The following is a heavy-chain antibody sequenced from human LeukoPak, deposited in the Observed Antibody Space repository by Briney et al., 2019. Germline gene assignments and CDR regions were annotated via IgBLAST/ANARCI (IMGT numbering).Heavy chain of an antibody. J-gene: IGHJ4*02. Sequence: GGSLRLSCAASGFTFSSYWMSWVRQAPGKGLEWVANIKQDGSEKYYVDSVKGRFTISRDNAENSLYLQMNSLRAEDTAVYYCARDKYSSGWYGLDYWGQGTLVTVSS. CDR2: IKQDGSEK. V-gene: IGHV3-7*01. CDR1: GFTFSSYW. CDR3: ARDKYSSGWYGLDY. D-gene: IGHD6-19*01.